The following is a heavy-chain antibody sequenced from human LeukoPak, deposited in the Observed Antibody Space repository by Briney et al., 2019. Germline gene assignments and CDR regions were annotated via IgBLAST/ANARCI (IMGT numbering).Heavy chain of an antibody. J-gene: IGHJ4*02. CDR2: TYYRSKWYT. V-gene: IGHV6-1*01. CDR1: GDSVSSDSVA. Sequence: SQTLSLTCAISGDSVSSDSVAWNRIRQSPSRGLEWLGRTYYRSKWYTDYTVSVSSRITINPDTSKNEVSLQLNSVTPEDTAVYYCVRGRVAGFDYWGLGTLVTVSS. D-gene: IGHD6-19*01. CDR3: VRGRVAGFDY.